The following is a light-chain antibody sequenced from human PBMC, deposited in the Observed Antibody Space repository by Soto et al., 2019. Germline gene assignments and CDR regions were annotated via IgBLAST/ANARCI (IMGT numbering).Light chain of an antibody. CDR3: QQYDNWPLT. J-gene: IGKJ4*01. CDR2: DAS. CDR1: QSVSSSY. V-gene: IGKV3-15*01. Sequence: EIVMTQSPATLSVSQGERATLSCRASQSVSSSYLAWYQQKPGLAPRVLIYDASTRATVIPARFSGSGSGTEFTLTISSLQSEDFAVYYCQQYDNWPLTFGGGTKVDIK.